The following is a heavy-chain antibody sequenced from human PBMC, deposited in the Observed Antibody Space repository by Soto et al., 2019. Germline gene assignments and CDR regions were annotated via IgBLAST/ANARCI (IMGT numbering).Heavy chain of an antibody. V-gene: IGHV1-8*01. CDR2: MNPSTGNS. J-gene: IGHJ4*02. Sequence: VASVKDSCKASGYTFTSYDIYWVRQATGQGLEWMGWMNPSTGNSGYAQKFQGRVTMTSDTSISTAHMELSSLRSEDTAVYYCARRAETNGWNGFGADKYYFDFWGQGTLVTVSS. D-gene: IGHD1-1*01. CDR3: ARRAETNGWNGFGADKYYFDF. CDR1: GYTFTSYD.